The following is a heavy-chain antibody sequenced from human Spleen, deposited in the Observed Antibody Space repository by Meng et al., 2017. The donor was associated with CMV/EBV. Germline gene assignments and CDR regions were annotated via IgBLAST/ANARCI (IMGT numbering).Heavy chain of an antibody. V-gene: IGHV3-74*01. CDR2: INSDGSST. CDR1: GFTFSSYW. Sequence: GGSLRLSCAASGFTFSSYWMHWVRQAPGKGLVWVSRINSDGSSTSYADSVNGRFTISRDNARNSLYLEMNSLRADDTAMYYCAKDWVGNSVLVPGVGTFDIWGQGTMVTVSS. CDR3: AKDWVGNSVLVPGVGTFDI. D-gene: IGHD2-2*01. J-gene: IGHJ3*02.